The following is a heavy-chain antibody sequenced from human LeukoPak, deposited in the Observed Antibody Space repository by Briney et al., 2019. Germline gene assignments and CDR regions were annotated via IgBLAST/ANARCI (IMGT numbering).Heavy chain of an antibody. D-gene: IGHD3-9*01. CDR3: ARSPSDWYLDY. J-gene: IGHJ4*02. CDR2: IKQDGSEK. V-gene: IGHV3-7*01. CDR1: GFTSTSYW. Sequence: GGSLRLSCAASGFTSTSYWMSCVRHAPRKGLEWVANIKQDGSEKYYVDSVKGRFTISRDNAKNSLYLQMNSLRAEDTAVYYCARSPSDWYLDYWGQGTLVTVSS.